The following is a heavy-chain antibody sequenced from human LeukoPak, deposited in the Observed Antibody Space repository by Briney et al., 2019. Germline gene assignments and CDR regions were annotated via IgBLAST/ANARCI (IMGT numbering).Heavy chain of an antibody. CDR3: ARHRYDYVWGSYRDWGGSLNWFDP. J-gene: IGHJ5*02. CDR2: ISSSSSTI. CDR1: GFTFSSYG. Sequence: PGGSLRLSCAASGFTFSSYGMTWVRQAPGKGLEWVSYISSSSSTIYYADSVKGRFTISRDNAKNSLYLQLNSLRAEDTAVYYCARHRYDYVWGSYRDWGGSLNWFDPWGQGTLVTVSS. D-gene: IGHD3-16*02. V-gene: IGHV3-48*01.